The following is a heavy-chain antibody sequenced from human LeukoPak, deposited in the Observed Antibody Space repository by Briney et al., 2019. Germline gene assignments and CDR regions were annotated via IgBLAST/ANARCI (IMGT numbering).Heavy chain of an antibody. CDR1: GYSFTSHY. CDR3: ARDNSVGDVAWWFDP. V-gene: IGHV1-46*01. CDR2: INPSGSGT. Sequence: GASVKVSCKASGYSFTSHYVHWVRQAPGQGLEWLGLINPSGSGTLYAQKFQGRVTMTRDMSTTTDYMELSSLRSEDTAVYYCARDNSVGDVAWWFDPWGQGTLVTVSS. D-gene: IGHD1-26*01. J-gene: IGHJ5*02.